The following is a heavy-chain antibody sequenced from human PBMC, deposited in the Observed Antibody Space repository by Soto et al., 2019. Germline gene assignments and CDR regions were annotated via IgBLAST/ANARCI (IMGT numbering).Heavy chain of an antibody. CDR1: GFTFSNAW. CDR2: IKSKTDGGTT. Sequence: GGSLRLSCAASGFTFSNAWMNWVRQAPGKGLEWVGRIKSKTDGGTTDYAAPVKGRFTISRDDSKNTLYLKMNSLKTEDTAVYYCTTEYCSGGSCYPLDYWGQGTLVTVSS. V-gene: IGHV3-15*07. D-gene: IGHD2-15*01. CDR3: TTEYCSGGSCYPLDY. J-gene: IGHJ4*02.